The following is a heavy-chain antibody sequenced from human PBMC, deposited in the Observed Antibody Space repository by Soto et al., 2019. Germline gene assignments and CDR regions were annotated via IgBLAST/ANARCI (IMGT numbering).Heavy chain of an antibody. Sequence: EVQLLESGGGLVQPGGSLRLSCAASGFTFSSYAMSWVRQAPGKGLEWVSAISGSGGSTYYADSVKGRFTISRDNSKNAPYLQMHSLRAEDTALYYCAKDLDAARVRRYNWLDPWGQGTLVTVSS. J-gene: IGHJ5*02. V-gene: IGHV3-23*01. CDR2: ISGSGGST. CDR3: AKDLDAARVRRYNWLDP. CDR1: GFTFSSYA. D-gene: IGHD5-18*01.